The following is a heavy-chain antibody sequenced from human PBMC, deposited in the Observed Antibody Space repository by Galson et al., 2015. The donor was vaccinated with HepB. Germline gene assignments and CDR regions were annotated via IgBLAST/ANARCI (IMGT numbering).Heavy chain of an antibody. CDR1: GDSVSRNSVA. CDR2: IYYRSKWYN. CDR3: ARDRVLFFGLTDKVRGGLQRVNWFNA. J-gene: IGHJ5*02. V-gene: IGHV6-1*01. Sequence: CAISGDSVSRNSVAWNWIRQSPSRGLEWLGRIYYRSKWYNDYAMSVKSRIIINPDTSKNQFSLQLKSASPEDTAVYYCARDRVLFFGLTDKVRGGLQRVNWFNAWCQGTPVTVSS. D-gene: IGHD3-10*01.